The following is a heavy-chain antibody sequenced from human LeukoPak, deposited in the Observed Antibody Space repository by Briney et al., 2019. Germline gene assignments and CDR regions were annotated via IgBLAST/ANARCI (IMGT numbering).Heavy chain of an antibody. D-gene: IGHD1-26*01. J-gene: IGHJ5*02. CDR1: GYTFSDSY. CDR2: MNPKSGGT. CDR3: ARAGGRSWFDP. Sequence: ASVRVSCKASGYTFSDSYIHWVRQAPGQGLEWMGSMNPKSGGTKYAQKFQGRVSMTRDTSISTAYMELASLTSDDTAVYYCARAGGRSWFDPWGQGTLVTVSS. V-gene: IGHV1-2*02.